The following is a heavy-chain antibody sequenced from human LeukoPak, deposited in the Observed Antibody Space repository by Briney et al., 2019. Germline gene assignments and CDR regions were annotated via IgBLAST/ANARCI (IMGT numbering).Heavy chain of an antibody. CDR3: ARDPYTGSYENYYYYNMDV. J-gene: IGHJ6*03. Sequence: NPGGSLRLSCAASGFTFSDYYMSWIRQAPGKGLEWVSYISSSGSTINSADSVKGRFTISRDNAKNSLYLQMNSLRAEDTALYYCARDPYTGSYENYYYYNMDVWGKGTTVTVSS. CDR1: GFTFSDYY. D-gene: IGHD1-26*01. CDR2: ISSSGSTI. V-gene: IGHV3-11*01.